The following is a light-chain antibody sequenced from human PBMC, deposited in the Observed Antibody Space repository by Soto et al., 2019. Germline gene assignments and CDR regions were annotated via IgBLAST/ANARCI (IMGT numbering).Light chain of an antibody. V-gene: IGKV3-15*01. Sequence: IVMTHSPATLSVSQGERATLSCSASQIVSSNLAWYQQKPGQAPSLLIYGASTRATGTPARFSGSGSGTEFTLTISCLQSEDFAVYYCQLYVRWPLTFGGGTKVDIK. CDR2: GAS. CDR3: QLYVRWPLT. J-gene: IGKJ4*01. CDR1: QIVSSN.